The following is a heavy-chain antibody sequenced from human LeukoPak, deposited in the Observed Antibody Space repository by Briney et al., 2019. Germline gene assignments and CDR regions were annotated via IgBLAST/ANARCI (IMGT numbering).Heavy chain of an antibody. Sequence: GGSLRHSCAASGFTFDDYGMSWVRQAPGEGLEWVSGINWNGGSTGYADSVKGRCTISRDKAKKSLYLQMNRLRDADARLYYRATGYYDFWSGYSNSLSDYWGQGTLLTVSS. CDR3: ATGYYDFWSGYSNSLSDY. V-gene: IGHV3-20*04. CDR2: INWNGGST. D-gene: IGHD3-3*01. CDR1: GFTFDDYG. J-gene: IGHJ4*02.